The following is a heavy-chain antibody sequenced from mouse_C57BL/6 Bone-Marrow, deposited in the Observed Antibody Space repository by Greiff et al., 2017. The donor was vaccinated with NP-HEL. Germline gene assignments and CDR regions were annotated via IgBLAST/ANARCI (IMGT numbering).Heavy chain of an antibody. Sequence: EVQRVESGGDLVKPGGSLKLSCAASGFTFSSYGMSWVRQTPDKRLEWVATISSGGSYTYYPDSVKGRFTISRDNAKNTLYLQMSSLKSEDTAMYYCARPITTKFAYWGQGTLVTVSA. V-gene: IGHV5-6*01. CDR1: GFTFSSYG. D-gene: IGHD1-1*01. CDR2: ISSGGSYT. CDR3: ARPITTKFAY. J-gene: IGHJ3*01.